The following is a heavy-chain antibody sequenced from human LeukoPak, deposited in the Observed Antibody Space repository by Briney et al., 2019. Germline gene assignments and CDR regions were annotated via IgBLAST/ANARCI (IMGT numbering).Heavy chain of an antibody. D-gene: IGHD4-17*01. J-gene: IGHJ4*02. V-gene: IGHV1-2*02. CDR1: GYTFTGYY. CDR2: INPKTGGT. CDR3: ARNRYGDYTPDY. Sequence: ASVKVSCKASGYTFTGYYMHWVRQAPGQGLWWMGWINPKTGGTNYAQKFRGRVTMTRDTSISTAYMELSRVRSDDTAVYYCARNRYGDYTPDYWGQGTLVTVSS.